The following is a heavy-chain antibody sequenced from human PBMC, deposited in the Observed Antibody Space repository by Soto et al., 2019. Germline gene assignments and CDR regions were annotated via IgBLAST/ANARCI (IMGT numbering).Heavy chain of an antibody. J-gene: IGHJ6*02. CDR2: ISAKNGDT. CDR1: GYSFTRNG. D-gene: IGHD1-26*01. V-gene: IGHV1-18*01. Sequence: QVHLVQSGAELKKPGASVRVSCKASGYSFTRNGISWVRQAPGQGLEWMGWISAKNGDTNYAQKFQGRVIMTTDTSTSTAYMELRSLRSDDTAVYYCVRDRYSDPWPSRDVWGQGTTVTVSS. CDR3: VRDRYSDPWPSRDV.